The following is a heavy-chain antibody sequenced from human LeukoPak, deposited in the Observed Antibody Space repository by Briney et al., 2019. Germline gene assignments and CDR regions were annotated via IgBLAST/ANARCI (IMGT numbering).Heavy chain of an antibody. CDR2: INPNSGGT. V-gene: IGHV1-2*02. J-gene: IGHJ5*02. CDR3: ARLTPAGYDFWSGNWFDP. D-gene: IGHD3-3*01. Sequence: EASVKVSCKASGYTFTGYYMHWVRQAPGQGLEWMGWINPNSGGTNYAQKFQGRVTMTRDTSISTAYMELSRLRSDDTAVYYCARLTPAGYDFWSGNWFDPWGQGTLVTVSS. CDR1: GYTFTGYY.